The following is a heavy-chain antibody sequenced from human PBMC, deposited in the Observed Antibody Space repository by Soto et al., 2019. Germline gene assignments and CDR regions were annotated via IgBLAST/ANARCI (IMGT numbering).Heavy chain of an antibody. CDR2: ISSSSSYT. J-gene: IGHJ3*02. V-gene: IGHV3-11*06. D-gene: IGHD3-22*01. CDR3: ARDTSGDSSGYYDRGAFDI. CDR1: GFTFSDYY. Sequence: GRSRRRSCAASGFTFSDYYMSWIRQAPGKGLEWVSYISSSSSYTNYADSVKGRFTISRDNAKNSLYLQMNSLRAEDTAVYYCARDTSGDSSGYYDRGAFDIWGQGTMVTVSS.